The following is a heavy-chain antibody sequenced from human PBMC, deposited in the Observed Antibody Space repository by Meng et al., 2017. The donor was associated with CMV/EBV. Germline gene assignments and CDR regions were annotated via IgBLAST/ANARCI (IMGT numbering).Heavy chain of an antibody. Sequence: ASVKVSCKASGYTFTSYGISWVRQAPGQGLEWMGWISAYNGNTNYAQKFQGRVTITTDESTSTAYMELSSLRSEDTAVYYCARGVVVVVAATPWTGGMDVWGQGTTVTVSS. D-gene: IGHD2-15*01. V-gene: IGHV1-18*01. CDR1: GYTFTSYG. J-gene: IGHJ6*02. CDR3: ARGVVVVVAATPWTGGMDV. CDR2: ISAYNGNT.